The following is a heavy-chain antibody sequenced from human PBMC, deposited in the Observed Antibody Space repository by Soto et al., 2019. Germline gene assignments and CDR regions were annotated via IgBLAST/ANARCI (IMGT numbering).Heavy chain of an antibody. Sequence: SETLSLSCTVSGGSISIYYWSWIRQPDGTGLEWIGRIYTSGSTNYNRSLKSRVTMSVDTTKNQFSLKLSSVTAPDTVVYDCASVSEDYVIWTDYRYDYGMDVWGQGNKVTGSS. CDR3: ASVSEDYVIWTDYRYDYGMDV. J-gene: IGHJ6*02. CDR2: IYTSGST. CDR1: GGSISIYY. V-gene: IGHV4-4*07. D-gene: IGHD3-9*01.